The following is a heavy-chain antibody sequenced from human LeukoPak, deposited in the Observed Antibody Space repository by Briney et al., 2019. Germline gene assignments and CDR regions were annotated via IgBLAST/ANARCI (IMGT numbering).Heavy chain of an antibody. D-gene: IGHD2-15*01. CDR3: VRWSGSWYY. CDR1: GLTFSNYW. J-gene: IGHJ4*02. V-gene: IGHV3-7*05. Sequence: GGSLRLSCAASGLTFSNYWMSWVRQAAGKGLEWVANIKQDGSEQYYVDSVKGRFTISRDNSKNSLYLQMNSLRAEDTAVYYCVRWSGSWYYWGQGTLVTVSS. CDR2: IKQDGSEQ.